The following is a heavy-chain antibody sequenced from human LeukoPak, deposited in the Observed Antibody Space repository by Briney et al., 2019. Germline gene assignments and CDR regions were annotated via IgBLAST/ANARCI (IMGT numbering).Heavy chain of an antibody. J-gene: IGHJ4*02. D-gene: IGHD3-22*01. V-gene: IGHV4-39*07. CDR2: IYYSGST. CDR1: GVSISSSSYY. Sequence: SETLSLTCTVSGVSISSSSYYWGWIRQPPGKGLEWIGSIYYSGSTYYNPSLKSRVTISVDTSKNQFSLKLSSVAAADTAVYYCARGSVTMIVVVIFAALDYWGQGTLVTVPS. CDR3: ARGSVTMIVVVIFAALDY.